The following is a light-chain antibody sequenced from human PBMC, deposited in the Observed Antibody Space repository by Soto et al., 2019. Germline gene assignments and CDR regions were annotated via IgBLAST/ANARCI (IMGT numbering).Light chain of an antibody. J-gene: IGLJ1*01. V-gene: IGLV2-14*01. Sequence: QSVLTQPASVSGSPGQSITISCTGTSGDVGGYDYVSWYQQHPGKAPKLMIYDVTNRPSGVSNRFSGSKSGNTASLTISGLQAEDGADYYCISYASINTYVFGTGTKGHRP. CDR1: SGDVGGYDY. CDR3: ISYASINTYV. CDR2: DVT.